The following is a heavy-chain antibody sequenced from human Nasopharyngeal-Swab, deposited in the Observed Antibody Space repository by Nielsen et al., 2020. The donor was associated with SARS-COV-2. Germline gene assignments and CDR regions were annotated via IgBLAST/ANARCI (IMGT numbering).Heavy chain of an antibody. D-gene: IGHD3-3*01. V-gene: IGHV3-30*18. CDR2: ISYDGSNK. CDR3: AKGRRDFWSGYLTSGYYYGMDV. J-gene: IGHJ6*02. Sequence: GGSLRLSCAASGFTFSSYGMHWVRQAPGKGLEWVAVISYDGSNKYYADSVKGRFTISRDNAKNSLYLQMNSLRAEDTALYYCAKGRRDFWSGYLTSGYYYGMDVWGQGTTVTVSS. CDR1: GFTFSSYG.